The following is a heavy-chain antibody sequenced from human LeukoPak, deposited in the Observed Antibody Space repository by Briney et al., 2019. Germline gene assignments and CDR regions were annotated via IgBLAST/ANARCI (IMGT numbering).Heavy chain of an antibody. Sequence: PGGSLRLSCAASGFTFDDYAMHWVRQAPGKGLEWVSLISWDGGSTYYADSVKGRFTISRDNSKNSLYLQMNSLRAEDTALYYCAKGPLRMSNFYYYYMDVWGEGTTVTVSS. V-gene: IGHV3-43D*03. CDR1: GFTFDDYA. CDR2: ISWDGGST. CDR3: AKGPLRMSNFYYYYMDV. D-gene: IGHD4-17*01. J-gene: IGHJ6*03.